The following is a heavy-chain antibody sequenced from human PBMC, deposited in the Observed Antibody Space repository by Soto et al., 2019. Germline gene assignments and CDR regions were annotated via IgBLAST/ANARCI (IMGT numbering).Heavy chain of an antibody. CDR3: TIPYSGYDYYYGMDV. CDR2: IRSKANSYAT. CDR1: GFTFSGSA. Sequence: PGGSLRLSCAAPGFTFSGSAMHWVRQASGKGLEWVGRIRSKANSYATAYAASVKGRFTISRDDSKNTAYLQMNSLKTEDTAVYYCTIPYSGYDYYYGMDVWGQGTTVTVSS. D-gene: IGHD5-12*01. V-gene: IGHV3-73*01. J-gene: IGHJ6*02.